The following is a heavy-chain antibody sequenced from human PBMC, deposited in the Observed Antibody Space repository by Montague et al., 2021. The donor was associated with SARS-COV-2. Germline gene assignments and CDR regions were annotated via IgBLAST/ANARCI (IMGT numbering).Heavy chain of an antibody. V-gene: IGHV4-39*01. J-gene: IGHJ4*02. CDR3: ATIAETGTEGGIDY. CDR1: GGSICSTTYY. D-gene: IGHD6-19*01. CDR2: IYYSGTT. Sequence: SETLSLTCTVSGGSICSTTYYWGWIRQPPGKGLEWIGSIYYSGTTXYNPSLKGRVTMSIDTSKNQFSLKLRSVTAAEPAVFYCATIAETGTEGGIDYWGQGALVTVSS.